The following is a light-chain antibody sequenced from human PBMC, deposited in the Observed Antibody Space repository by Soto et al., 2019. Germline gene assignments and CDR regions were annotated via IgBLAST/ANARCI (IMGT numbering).Light chain of an antibody. CDR2: GSS. CDR3: QSYDNGLSASV. J-gene: IGLJ2*01. CDR1: SSNIGAGHV. V-gene: IGLV1-40*01. Sequence: QSVLTQPPSVSGAPGQRVTISCTGRSSNIGAGHVVHWYQQFPGRAPNLLIYGSSNRPSGVPDRFSGSKSGTSASLAITGLQAEDEADYYCQSYDNGLSASVFGGGTKRTVL.